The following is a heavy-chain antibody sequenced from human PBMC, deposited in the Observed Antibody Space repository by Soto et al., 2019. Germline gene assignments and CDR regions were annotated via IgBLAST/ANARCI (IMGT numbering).Heavy chain of an antibody. CDR2: IIPIFGTP. CDR3: ARAGYCSGASCYWFGY. D-gene: IGHD2-15*01. V-gene: IGHV1-69*06. Sequence: QVQLVQSGAEVKKPGSSVKVSCKASGDTFSSYAFSWVRQAPGQGLEWMGGIIPIFGTPKYAQKFQGRVTITADKSTSTAYMELSSLRSEDTAVYYCARAGYCSGASCYWFGYWGQGTLVTVSS. CDR1: GDTFSSYA. J-gene: IGHJ4*02.